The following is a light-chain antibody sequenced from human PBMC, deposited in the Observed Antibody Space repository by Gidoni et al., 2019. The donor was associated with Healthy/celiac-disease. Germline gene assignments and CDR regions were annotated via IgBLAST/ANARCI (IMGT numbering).Light chain of an antibody. CDR2: GNS. CDR1: SPNIGAGYD. V-gene: IGLV1-40*01. Sequence: QSVLTQPPSVSGAPGQRVPISCTGSSPNIGAGYDVHWYQQLPGTAPKLLIYGNSKRPSGVPDRFSGSKSGTSASLAITGLQAEDEADYYCQSYDSSLSASVVFGGGTKLTVL. J-gene: IGLJ2*01. CDR3: QSYDSSLSASVV.